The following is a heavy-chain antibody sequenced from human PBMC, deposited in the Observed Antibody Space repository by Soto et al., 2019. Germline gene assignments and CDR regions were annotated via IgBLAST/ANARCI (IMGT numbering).Heavy chain of an antibody. V-gene: IGHV1-3*01. CDR2: INAGNGNT. CDR3: ARALLERRAYYYYYYGMDV. D-gene: IGHD1-1*01. Sequence: ASVKVSCKASGYTFTSYAMHWVRQAPGQRLEWMGWINAGNGNTKYSQKFQGRVTITRDTSASTAYMELSSLRSEDTAVYYCARALLERRAYYYYYYGMDVWGQGTTVTVSS. CDR1: GYTFTSYA. J-gene: IGHJ6*02.